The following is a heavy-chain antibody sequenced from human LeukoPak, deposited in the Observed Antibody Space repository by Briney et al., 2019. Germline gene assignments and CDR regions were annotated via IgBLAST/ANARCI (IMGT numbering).Heavy chain of an antibody. CDR3: ARQYSSSSYSDY. Sequence: SETLSLTCSVSGDSISTYYWTWIRQPPGKGLEWIGHVYYSGRTNYNPTLESRVTISVDTSKNQFSLNLTSVTAADTAVYYCARQYSSSSYSDYWGQGTLVTVSS. D-gene: IGHD6-6*01. CDR2: VYYSGRT. CDR1: GDSISTYY. J-gene: IGHJ4*02. V-gene: IGHV4-59*08.